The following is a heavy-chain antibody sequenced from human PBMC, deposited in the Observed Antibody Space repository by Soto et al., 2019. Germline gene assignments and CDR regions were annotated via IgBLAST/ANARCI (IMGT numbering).Heavy chain of an antibody. CDR1: GGSISSGGYS. V-gene: IGHV4-30-2*01. CDR2: IYHSGST. D-gene: IGHD3-22*01. Sequence: QLQLQESGSGLVKPSQTLSLTCAVSGGSISSGGYSWSWIRQPPGKGLEWIGYIYHSGSTYYNPSLKSRGTISVDRSKNQFSLKLSSVTAADTAVYYCARGAIDYYDSSGYWGYFDYWGQGTLVTVSS. CDR3: ARGAIDYYDSSGYWGYFDY. J-gene: IGHJ4*02.